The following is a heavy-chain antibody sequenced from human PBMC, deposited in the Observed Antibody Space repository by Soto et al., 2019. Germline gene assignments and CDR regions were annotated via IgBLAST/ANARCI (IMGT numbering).Heavy chain of an antibody. CDR3: TRGWLVRNYFDY. D-gene: IGHD6-19*01. CDR1: GFTFGDYA. J-gene: IGHJ4*02. CDR2: IRSKAYGGTT. Sequence: LXLSCTASGFTFGDYAMSWVRQAPGKGLEWVGFIRSKAYGGTTEYAASVKGRFTISRDDSKSIAYLQMNSLKTEDTAVYYCTRGWLVRNYFDYWGQGTLVTVSS. V-gene: IGHV3-49*04.